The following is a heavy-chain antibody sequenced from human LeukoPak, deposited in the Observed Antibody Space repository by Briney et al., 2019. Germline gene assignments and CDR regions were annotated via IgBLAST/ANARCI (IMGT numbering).Heavy chain of an antibody. V-gene: IGHV4-30-2*01. D-gene: IGHD3-10*01. Sequence: PSETLSLTCAVSGGSISSGGYSWSWIRQPPGKGLEWIGYIYHSGSTYYNPPLKSRVTISVDRSKNQFSLKLSSVTAADTAVYYCARGRVGLDYWGQGTLVTVSS. J-gene: IGHJ4*02. CDR1: GGSISSGGYS. CDR3: ARGRVGLDY. CDR2: IYHSGST.